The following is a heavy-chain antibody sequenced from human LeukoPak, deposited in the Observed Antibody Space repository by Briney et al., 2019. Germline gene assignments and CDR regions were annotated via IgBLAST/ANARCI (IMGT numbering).Heavy chain of an antibody. Sequence: GGSLRLSCAAPGFTFSSYWMSWVRQAPGKGLEWVANIKQDGSEKYYVDSVKGRFTISRDNAKNSLYLQMNSLRAEDTAVYYCARDLTRYYYGSGSYHTPFDYWGQGTLVTVSS. D-gene: IGHD3-10*01. CDR2: IKQDGSEK. CDR3: ARDLTRYYYGSGSYHTPFDY. V-gene: IGHV3-7*03. CDR1: GFTFSSYW. J-gene: IGHJ4*02.